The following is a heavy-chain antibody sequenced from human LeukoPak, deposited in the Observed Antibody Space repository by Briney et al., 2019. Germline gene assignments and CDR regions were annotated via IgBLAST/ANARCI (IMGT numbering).Heavy chain of an antibody. V-gene: IGHV1-18*01. J-gene: IGHJ4*02. CDR3: ARDRQLGAPKYYFDY. Sequence: EASVKVSCKASGYTFTSYGISWVRQAPGQGLEWMGWISAYNGNTNYAQKLQGRVTMTRDTSTSTVYMELISLRSEDTAVYYCARDRQLGAPKYYFDYWGQGTLVTVSS. CDR1: GYTFTSYG. CDR2: ISAYNGNT. D-gene: IGHD1-26*01.